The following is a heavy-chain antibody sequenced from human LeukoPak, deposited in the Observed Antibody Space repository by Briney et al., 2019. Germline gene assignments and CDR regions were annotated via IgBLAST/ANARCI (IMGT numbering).Heavy chain of an antibody. CDR2: INPSAGGI. CDR3: ARARPDSSGWYQRPFDY. Sequence: VASVKVSCKASGYSFTSYFMHWVRQAPGQGLEWVGIINPSAGGIDYAQKFQGRITMTRDTSTSTVYMELRSLRSEDTAVYYCARARPDSSGWYQRPFDYWGQGTLVTVSS. D-gene: IGHD6-19*01. CDR1: GYSFTSYF. J-gene: IGHJ4*02. V-gene: IGHV1-46*01.